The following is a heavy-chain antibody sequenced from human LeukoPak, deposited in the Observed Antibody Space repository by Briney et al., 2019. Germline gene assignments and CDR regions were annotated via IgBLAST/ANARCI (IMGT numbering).Heavy chain of an antibody. D-gene: IGHD1-26*01. CDR2: ISGSGGST. J-gene: IGHJ5*02. CDR3: ANRPTRYSGSFP. CDR1: GFTFSNYA. Sequence: GGSLRLSCVASGFTFSNYAMSWVRQAPGKGLEWVSAISGSGGSTYYADSVKGRFTISRDNSKNTLYLQMNSLRAEDTAVYYCANRPTRYSGSFPWGQGTLVTVSS. V-gene: IGHV3-23*01.